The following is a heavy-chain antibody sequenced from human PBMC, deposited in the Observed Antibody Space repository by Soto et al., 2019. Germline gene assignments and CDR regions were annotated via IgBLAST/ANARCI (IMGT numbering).Heavy chain of an antibody. V-gene: IGHV1-69*08. CDR2: IIPLLDIT. D-gene: IGHD5-12*01. Sequence: QVQLVQSGAEVKKPGSSVKVSCKASGGTFSNDIITWVRQAPGQGLEWMGRIIPLLDITNYAQKFQGRVTITADKSTSTDYMELNSLRSEDTAVYYCVRDSPIGSTYSGYDGIDYWGQGTLVTVSS. CDR3: VRDSPIGSTYSGYDGIDY. J-gene: IGHJ4*02. CDR1: GGTFSNDI.